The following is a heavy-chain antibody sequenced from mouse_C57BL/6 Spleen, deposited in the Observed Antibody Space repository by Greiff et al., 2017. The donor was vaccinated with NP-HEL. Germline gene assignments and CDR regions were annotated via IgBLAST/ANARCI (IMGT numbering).Heavy chain of an antibody. CDR3: ARGDGNHPYYFDY. CDR2: IDPSDSYT. V-gene: IGHV1-50*01. CDR1: GYTFTSYW. Sequence: QVQLKQPGAELVKPGASVKLSCKASGYTFTSYWMQWVKQRPGQGLEWIGEIDPSDSYTNYNQKFKGKATLTVDTSSSTAYMQLSSLTSEDSAVYYCARGDGNHPYYFDYWGQGTTLTVSS. D-gene: IGHD2-1*01. J-gene: IGHJ2*01.